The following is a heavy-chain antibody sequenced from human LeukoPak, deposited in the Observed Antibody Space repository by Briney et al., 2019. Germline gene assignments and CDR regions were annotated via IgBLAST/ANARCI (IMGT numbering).Heavy chain of an antibody. V-gene: IGHV3-23*01. Sequence: GGSLRLSCAASGFTFSSYAMSWVRQAPGKGLEWVSAISGSGGSTYYADSVKGRFTISRDNSKNTLYLQMNRLRAEDTAVYYCAKMPLLMVYAIYNYWGQGTLVTVSS. J-gene: IGHJ4*02. D-gene: IGHD2-8*01. CDR2: ISGSGGST. CDR1: GFTFSSYA. CDR3: AKMPLLMVYAIYNY.